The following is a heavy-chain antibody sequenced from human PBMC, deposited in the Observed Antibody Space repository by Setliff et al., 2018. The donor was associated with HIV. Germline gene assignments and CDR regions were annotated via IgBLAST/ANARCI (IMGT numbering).Heavy chain of an antibody. Sequence: SETLSLTCAVYGGSFSGYYWSWIRQSPGKGLEWIGEINHSESTNYNPSVKRRVTISIDTSKNQISLKLSSVTAADTAVYYCARGHSYDSYGYYYFDYWGQGTLVTVSS. D-gene: IGHD3-22*01. CDR2: INHSEST. V-gene: IGHV4-34*01. CDR1: GGSFSGYY. CDR3: ARGHSYDSYGYYYFDY. J-gene: IGHJ4*02.